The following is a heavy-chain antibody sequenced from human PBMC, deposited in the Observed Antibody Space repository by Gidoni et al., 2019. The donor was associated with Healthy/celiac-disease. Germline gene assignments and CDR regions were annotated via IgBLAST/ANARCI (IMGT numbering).Heavy chain of an antibody. Sequence: QVQLQESGPGLVKTSQTLSLTCTVSGGSLSRGGHYWSWIRQHPGKGLEWVGYIYYSGSTYYTPSLKSLVTISVDSSKNQFSLKLSSLTAADTAVYYCARVEKKSGTEAAFDYWGQGTLVTVSS. V-gene: IGHV4-31*01. D-gene: IGHD1-1*01. J-gene: IGHJ4*02. CDR1: GGSLSRGGHY. CDR2: IYYSGST. CDR3: ARVEKKSGTEAAFDY.